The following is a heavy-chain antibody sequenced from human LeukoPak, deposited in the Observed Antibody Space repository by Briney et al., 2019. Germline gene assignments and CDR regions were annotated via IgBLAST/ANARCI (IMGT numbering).Heavy chain of an antibody. J-gene: IGHJ4*02. Sequence: PSETPSLTCAVSGGSISSGGYSWSWIRQPPGKGLEWIGYIYHSGSTYYNPSLKSRVTISVDRSKNQFSLKLSSVTAADTAVYYCARDYGATGAFDYWGQGTLVTVSS. CDR2: IYHSGST. V-gene: IGHV4-30-2*01. CDR1: GGSISSGGYS. CDR3: ARDYGATGAFDY. D-gene: IGHD1-26*01.